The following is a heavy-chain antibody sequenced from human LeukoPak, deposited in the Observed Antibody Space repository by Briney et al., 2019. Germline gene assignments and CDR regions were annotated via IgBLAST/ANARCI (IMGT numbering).Heavy chain of an antibody. CDR3: ARYYDSSGYNWFDP. J-gene: IGHJ5*02. V-gene: IGHV4-4*07. D-gene: IGHD3-22*01. Sequence: SETLFLTCTVSGGSISSYYWSWIRQPAGKGLEWIGRIYTSGSTNYNPSLKSRVTMSVDTSKNQFSLKLSSVTAADTAVYYCARYYDSSGYNWFDPWGQGTLVTVSS. CDR2: IYTSGST. CDR1: GGSISSYY.